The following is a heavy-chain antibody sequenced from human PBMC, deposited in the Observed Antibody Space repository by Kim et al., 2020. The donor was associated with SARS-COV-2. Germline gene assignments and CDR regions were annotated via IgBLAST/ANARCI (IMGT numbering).Heavy chain of an antibody. Sequence: GGSLRLSCAASGFTFGRFTFGSFWMSWVRQAPGKGLEWVANIKQDGSQKYYVDSMKGRFTISRDNAQNSLYLHVTSLRAEDTAVYYCARTVAGRIDAFDIWGQGTMVTVSS. V-gene: IGHV3-7*03. CDR3: ARTVAGRIDAFDI. CDR1: GFTFGRFTFGSFW. J-gene: IGHJ3*02. D-gene: IGHD6-19*01. CDR2: IKQDGSQK.